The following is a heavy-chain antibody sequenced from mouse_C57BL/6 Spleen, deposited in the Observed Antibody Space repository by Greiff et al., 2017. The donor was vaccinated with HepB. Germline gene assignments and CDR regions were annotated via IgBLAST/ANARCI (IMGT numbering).Heavy chain of an antibody. J-gene: IGHJ2*01. Sequence: QVQLQQSGAELARPGASVKLSCKASGYTFTSYGISWVKQRTGQGLEWIGEIYPRSGNTYYNEKFKGKATLTADKSSSTAYMELRSLTSEDSAVYFCARLRITTVKDYFDYWGQGTTLTVSS. CDR1: GYTFTSYG. CDR3: ARLRITTVKDYFDY. CDR2: IYPRSGNT. D-gene: IGHD1-1*01. V-gene: IGHV1-81*01.